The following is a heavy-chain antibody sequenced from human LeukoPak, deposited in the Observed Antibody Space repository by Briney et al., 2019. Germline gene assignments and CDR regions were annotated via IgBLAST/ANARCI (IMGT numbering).Heavy chain of an antibody. D-gene: IGHD3-9*01. Sequence: GGSLRLSCAASGFTFSSYAMTWVRQALGKGLEWVSGISGSGGSTYYADSVKGRFTIPRDNSKNTLYLQMNSLRAEDTAVYYCAKDYGHYDILTGLFDYWGQGTLVTVSS. CDR1: GFTFSSYA. CDR2: ISGSGGST. CDR3: AKDYGHYDILTGLFDY. V-gene: IGHV3-23*01. J-gene: IGHJ4*02.